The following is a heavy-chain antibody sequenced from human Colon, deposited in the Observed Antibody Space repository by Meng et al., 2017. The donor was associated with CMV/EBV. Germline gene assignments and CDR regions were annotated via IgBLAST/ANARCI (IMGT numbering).Heavy chain of an antibody. CDR1: GFPFTGCS. CDR3: VKDPHWGEAL. D-gene: IGHD7-27*01. J-gene: IGHJ4*02. V-gene: IGHV3-7*04. CDR2: IKTVGSDK. Sequence: VPLFVAWRGFGALELTRQLPWSASGFPFTGCSMSWIRPSQGKGLEWVALIKTVGSDKAYVDSVKGRFTISKDNAKNSLYLEMNSLTVEDTAVYYCVKDPHWGEALWGQGTLVTVSS.